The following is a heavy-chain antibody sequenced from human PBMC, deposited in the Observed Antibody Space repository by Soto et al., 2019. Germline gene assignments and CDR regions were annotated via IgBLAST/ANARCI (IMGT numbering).Heavy chain of an antibody. CDR3: AKDGGPVYCNSPGCSAKHFAY. CDR1: GFTFSNYG. Sequence: QVQLVESGGGVVQPGRSLRLSCAASGFTFSNYGMHWVRQAPGKGLEWVAIISYDGDNEYYADSVRGRFTISRDNSKNTLYLQTSSLRQEDTAVYYCAKDGGPVYCNSPGCSAKHFAYWGQGTLVTVSS. D-gene: IGHD2-2*01. V-gene: IGHV3-30*18. CDR2: ISYDGDNE. J-gene: IGHJ4*02.